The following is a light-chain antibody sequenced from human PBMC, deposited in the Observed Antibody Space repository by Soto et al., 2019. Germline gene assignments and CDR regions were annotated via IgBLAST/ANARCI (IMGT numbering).Light chain of an antibody. CDR2: AAS. CDR1: QGISSY. J-gene: IGKJ5*01. Sequence: DIQFTQAPSALSAYLGDRVTITCRASQGISSYLAWYQQKPGKAPKLLIYAASTLESGVPSRFSGSGSGTDFTLTISSLQPEDFATYYCQQLNSYPLTFGQGTRLEIK. V-gene: IGKV1-9*01. CDR3: QQLNSYPLT.